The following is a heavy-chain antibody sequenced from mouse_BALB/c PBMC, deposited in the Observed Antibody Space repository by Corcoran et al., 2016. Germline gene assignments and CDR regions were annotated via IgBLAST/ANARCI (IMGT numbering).Heavy chain of an antibody. Sequence: QVQLQQPGAELMKPGASVKLSCKASGYSFTSYWMTWVRQRPGQGLEWIGMIHPSDSYTRLNQKFQDKATLTVYTSSSTAYMQLSSPTSADSAGYYSAREGGVVSKYYAMDYVCQGTAVSVS. J-gene: IGHJ4*01. CDR1: GYSFTSYW. CDR2: IHPSDSYT. D-gene: IGHD1-1*01. V-gene: IGHV1S127*01. CDR3: AREGGVVSKYYAMDY.